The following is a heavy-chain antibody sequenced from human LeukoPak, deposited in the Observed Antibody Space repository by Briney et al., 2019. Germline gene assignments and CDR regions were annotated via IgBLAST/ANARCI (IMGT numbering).Heavy chain of an antibody. CDR3: ARGSSGLNFFDY. V-gene: IGHV6-1*01. D-gene: IGHD6-19*01. CDR2: TYYRSKWYN. J-gene: IGHJ4*02. Sequence: WNWIRXSPSRGLEWLGRTYYRSKWYNDFALSVKSRITINADTSKNQFSLQLNSVTPEDTAVYYCARGSSGLNFFDYWGQGTLVTVSS.